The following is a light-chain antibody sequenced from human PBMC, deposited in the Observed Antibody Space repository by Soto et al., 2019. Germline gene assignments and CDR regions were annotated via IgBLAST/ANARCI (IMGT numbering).Light chain of an antibody. CDR3: QQYNNWPPVSIT. CDR2: GAS. CDR1: QSVSSN. Sequence: EIVMTQSPATLSVSPGERATLSCRASQSVSSNLAWYQQKPGQAPRLLIYGASTMATGIPARFSGSGSGTEFTLTISSLQSEDFAVYYCQQYNNWPPVSITFGQGTRLEIK. J-gene: IGKJ5*01. V-gene: IGKV3-15*01.